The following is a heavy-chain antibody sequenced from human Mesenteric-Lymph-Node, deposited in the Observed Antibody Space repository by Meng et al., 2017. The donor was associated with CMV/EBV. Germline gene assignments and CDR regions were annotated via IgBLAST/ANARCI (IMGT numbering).Heavy chain of an antibody. CDR1: GYSFSNYG. CDR3: ALLGDQDY. J-gene: IGHJ4*02. Sequence: ASVKVSCKASGYSFSNYGISWVRQAPGQGLEWMGWINPKSGDTKYAQKLQGRVTMTRDTSISTAYMEVGSLRSDDTAVYYCALLGDQDYWGQGTLVTVSS. D-gene: IGHD2-21*01. V-gene: IGHV1-2*02. CDR2: INPKSGDT.